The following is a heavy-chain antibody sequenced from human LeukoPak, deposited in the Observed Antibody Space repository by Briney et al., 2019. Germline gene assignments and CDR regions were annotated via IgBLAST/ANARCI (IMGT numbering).Heavy chain of an antibody. CDR3: ARLGSMTYYFDY. CDR1: GGSISSSSYY. CDR2: IYYSGST. V-gene: IGHV4-39*01. Sequence: SETLSLACTVSGGSISSSSYYWGWIRQPPGKGLEWIGCIYYSGSTYYNPSLKSRVTISVDTSKNQFSLKLSSVTAADTAVYYCARLGSMTYYFDYWGQGTLVTVSS. J-gene: IGHJ4*02. D-gene: IGHD2-8*01.